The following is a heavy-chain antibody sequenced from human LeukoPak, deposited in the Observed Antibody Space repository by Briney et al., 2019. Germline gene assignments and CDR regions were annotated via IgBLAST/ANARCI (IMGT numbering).Heavy chain of an antibody. J-gene: IGHJ3*02. CDR2: ISSSGSTI. CDR1: GFTFSDYY. V-gene: IGHV3-11*04. D-gene: IGHD5-24*01. CDR3: ARIGEMATIEDAFDI. Sequence: GGSLRLSCAASGFTFSDYYMSWIRQAPGKGLEWVSYISSSGSTIYYADSVKGRFTISRDNAKNSLYLQMNSLRAEDTAVYYCARIGEMATIEDAFDIWGQGTMVTVSS.